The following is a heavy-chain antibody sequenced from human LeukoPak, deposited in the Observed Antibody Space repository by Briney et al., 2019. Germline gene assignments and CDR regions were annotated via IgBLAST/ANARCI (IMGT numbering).Heavy chain of an antibody. J-gene: IGHJ4*02. CDR3: ARLLSGAPGTPDS. D-gene: IGHD6-13*01. CDR2: IFYSGST. CDR1: GGSISRVAYY. Sequence: PSQTLSLTCTVSGGSISRVAYYWSGIRQHPGKGLEWIGYIFYSGSTYYNPSLKSRVTISVDTSKKQFSLKLSSVTAADTAVYYWARLLSGAPGTPDSWGQGTLVTVSA. V-gene: IGHV4-31*03.